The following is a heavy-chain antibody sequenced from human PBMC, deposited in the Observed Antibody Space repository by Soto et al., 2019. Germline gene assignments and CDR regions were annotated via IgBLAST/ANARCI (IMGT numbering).Heavy chain of an antibody. J-gene: IGHJ4*02. CDR3: ARASRRRLSGVVIRFFDY. CDR2: MNPNSGNT. V-gene: IGHV1-8*01. D-gene: IGHD3-3*01. CDR1: GYTFTSYD. Sequence: ASVKVSCKASGYTFTSYDINWVRQATGQGLEWMGWMNPNSGNTGYAQKFQGRVTMTRNTSISTAYMELSSLRSEDTAVYYCARASRRRLSGVVIRFFDYWGQGTLVTVSS.